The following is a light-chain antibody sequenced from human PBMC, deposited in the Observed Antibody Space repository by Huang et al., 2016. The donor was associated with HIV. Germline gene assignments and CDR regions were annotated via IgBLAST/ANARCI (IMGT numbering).Light chain of an antibody. CDR1: QSVGYY. J-gene: IGKJ4*01. V-gene: IGKV3-11*01. CDR2: DAS. CDR3: QQRSNWPPLT. Sequence: EIVLTQSPATLSLSPGDTATLSCRASQSVGYYLAWYQQKPGRAPRLLIYDASNRATGIPVRCSGSGSGTDFTLTISSLEPEDFAVYYCQQRSNWPPLTFGGGTKVEI.